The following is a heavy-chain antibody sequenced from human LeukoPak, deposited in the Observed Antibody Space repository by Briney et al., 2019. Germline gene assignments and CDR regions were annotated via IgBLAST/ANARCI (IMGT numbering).Heavy chain of an antibody. V-gene: IGHV3-30*04. CDR1: GFTFSSYA. D-gene: IGHD6-19*01. CDR2: ISYDGSNK. J-gene: IGHJ3*02. CDR3: ARGYSSGWPWGYDAFDI. Sequence: GGSLRLSCAASGFTFSSYAMHWVRQAPGKGLEWVAVISYDGSNKYYADSVKGRFTISRDNSKNTLYLQMNSLRAEDTAVYYCARGYSSGWPWGYDAFDIWGQGTMVTVSS.